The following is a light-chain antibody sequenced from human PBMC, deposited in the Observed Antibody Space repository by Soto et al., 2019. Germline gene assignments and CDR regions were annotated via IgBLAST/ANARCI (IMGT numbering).Light chain of an antibody. CDR2: DAS. J-gene: IGKJ2*01. V-gene: IGKV1-5*01. CDR3: QQYIRYSYT. Sequence: DIQMTQSPSTLSASVGDRVTITCRASQTISNWLAWYQQKPGKAPKLLIYDASSLHSGVPSRFSGSGSGTEFTLTISSLQPDDFATYYCQQYIRYSYTFGQGTKLEI. CDR1: QTISNW.